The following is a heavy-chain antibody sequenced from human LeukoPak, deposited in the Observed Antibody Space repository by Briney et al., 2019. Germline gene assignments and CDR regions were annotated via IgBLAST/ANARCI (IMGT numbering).Heavy chain of an antibody. CDR3: ARSGYSKCFDY. CDR1: GFTFSSYE. Sequence: PGGSLRLSCAASGFTFSSYEMNWVRQAPGKGLEWVSSISSSGSTIYYADSVKGRFTISRDNAKNSLYLQMNSLRAEDTAVYYCARSGYSKCFDYWGQGTLVTVSS. CDR2: ISSSGSTI. J-gene: IGHJ4*02. D-gene: IGHD5-12*01. V-gene: IGHV3-48*03.